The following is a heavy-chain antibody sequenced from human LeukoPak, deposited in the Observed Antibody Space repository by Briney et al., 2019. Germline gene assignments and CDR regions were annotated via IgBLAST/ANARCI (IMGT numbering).Heavy chain of an antibody. V-gene: IGHV3-74*01. CDR1: GFTFSSYW. CDR3: ARDVVVPAGRAKHYYYYGMDV. CDR2: INSDGSST. D-gene: IGHD2-2*01. Sequence: GGSLRLSCAASGFTFSSYWMHWVRHAPGKGLVWVSRINSDGSSTSYADSVKGRFTISRDNAKNTLYLQMNSLRAEDTAVYYCARDVVVPAGRAKHYYYYGMDVWGQGTTVTVSS. J-gene: IGHJ6*02.